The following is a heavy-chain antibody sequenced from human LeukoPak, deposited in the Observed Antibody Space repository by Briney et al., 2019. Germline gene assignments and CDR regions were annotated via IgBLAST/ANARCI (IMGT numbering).Heavy chain of an antibody. Sequence: PSETLSLTCTVSGGSISSYYWSWIRQPPGKGLEWTGYIYYSGSTNYNPSLKSRVTISVDTSKNQFSLKLSSVTAADTAIYYCARAVSGRLDYWGQGTLVTVSS. CDR1: GGSISSYY. CDR2: IYYSGST. V-gene: IGHV4-59*08. J-gene: IGHJ4*02. D-gene: IGHD6-19*01. CDR3: ARAVSGRLDY.